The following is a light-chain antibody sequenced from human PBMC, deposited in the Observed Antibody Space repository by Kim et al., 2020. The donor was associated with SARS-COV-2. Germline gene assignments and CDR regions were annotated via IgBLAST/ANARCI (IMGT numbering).Light chain of an antibody. V-gene: IGKV1-5*01. CDR1: QNINSW. J-gene: IGKJ2*01. CDR2: DAS. CDR3: QQYSSYPYT. Sequence: DIQMTQSPSTLSASVGDRVTITCRAGQNINSWLAWYQQKPGKAPKVLIYDASTMESGVPSRFSGSRSGTEFTLTISSLHPDDFATYYCQQYSSYPYTFGQGTKLEI.